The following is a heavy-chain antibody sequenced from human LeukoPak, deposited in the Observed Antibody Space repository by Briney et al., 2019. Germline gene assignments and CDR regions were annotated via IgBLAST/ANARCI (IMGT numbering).Heavy chain of an antibody. D-gene: IGHD1-26*01. CDR3: ARDRGSTNWFDP. Sequence: GGSLRLSCAASGFTFSSYGMHWVRQAPGKGLEWVAVISYDGSNKYYADSVKGRFTISRDNARNTLFLQMNSLRVEDTAVYYCARDRGSTNWFDPWGQGTLVTVSS. CDR2: ISYDGSNK. V-gene: IGHV3-30*03. CDR1: GFTFSSYG. J-gene: IGHJ5*02.